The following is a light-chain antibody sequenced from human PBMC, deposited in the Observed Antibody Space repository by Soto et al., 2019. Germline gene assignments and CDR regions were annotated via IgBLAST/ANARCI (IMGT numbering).Light chain of an antibody. V-gene: IGLV2-14*03. CDR3: NSYTSSSTYG. CDR1: SSDVGGFNY. Sequence: QSVLTQPASVSGSPGQSITISCAGTSSDVGGFNYVSWYQQHPGKAPKLMIYDVTNRPSGVSYRFSGSKSGNTASLTISWLQAEDEADYYCNSYTSSSTYGFGTGTKVTVL. CDR2: DVT. J-gene: IGLJ1*01.